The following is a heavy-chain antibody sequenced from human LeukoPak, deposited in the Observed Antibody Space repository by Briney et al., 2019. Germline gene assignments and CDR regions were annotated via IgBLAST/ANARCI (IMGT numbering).Heavy chain of an antibody. Sequence: PSETLSLTCAVSGGSISSSNWWSLVRQPPGERLEWIGEIYHSGSTNYNPSLKSRVTISVDKSKNHFSLKLSSVTAADTTVYYCARASDSGDFDYWGQGTLVTVSS. J-gene: IGHJ4*02. CDR2: IYHSGST. V-gene: IGHV4-4*02. CDR3: ARASDSGDFDY. CDR1: GGSISSSNW. D-gene: IGHD3-22*01.